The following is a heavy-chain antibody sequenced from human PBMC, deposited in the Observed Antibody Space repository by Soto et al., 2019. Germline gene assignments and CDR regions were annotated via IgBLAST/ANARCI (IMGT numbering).Heavy chain of an antibody. Sequence: QAQLEESGGGVVQPGTSLRLSCSASSFSCSSSGMHWVRQPPGKGLEWVAAIWDDGGNKYYADSVRGRFTISRDNSKNTIFLQMNSLRAEDTALYYCARSSGSYFAAFYDTWGQGTLVSV. V-gene: IGHV3-33*01. CDR2: IWDDGGNK. CDR3: ARSSGSYFAAFYDT. D-gene: IGHD1-26*01. J-gene: IGHJ4*02. CDR1: SFSCSSSG.